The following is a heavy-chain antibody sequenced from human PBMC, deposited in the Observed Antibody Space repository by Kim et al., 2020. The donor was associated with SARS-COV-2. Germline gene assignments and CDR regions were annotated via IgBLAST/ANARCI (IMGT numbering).Heavy chain of an antibody. Sequence: GGSLRLSCAASGFTFSSYSMNCVRQAPGQGLEWVSSISSSSSYIYYADSVKGRFTISRDNAKNSLYLQMNSLRAEDTAVYYCARGYGLQSAFDIWGQGTMDTVCS. V-gene: IGHV3-21*01. J-gene: IGHJ3*02. D-gene: IGHD5-18*01. CDR3: ARGYGLQSAFDI. CDR2: ISSSSSYI. CDR1: GFTFSSYS.